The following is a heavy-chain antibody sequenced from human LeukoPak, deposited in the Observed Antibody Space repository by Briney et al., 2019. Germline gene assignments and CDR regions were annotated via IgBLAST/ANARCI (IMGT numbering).Heavy chain of an antibody. V-gene: IGHV3-30*04. CDR2: ISYDGSNK. J-gene: IGHJ3*02. D-gene: IGHD3-3*01. Sequence: GGSLRLSCAASGFTFSSYAMHWVRQAPDKGLEWVAVISYDGSNKYYADSVKGRFTISRDNSKNTLYLQMKSLRAEDTAVYYCARARGLFDFGAFDIWGQGTMVTVSS. CDR3: ARARGLFDFGAFDI. CDR1: GFTFSSYA.